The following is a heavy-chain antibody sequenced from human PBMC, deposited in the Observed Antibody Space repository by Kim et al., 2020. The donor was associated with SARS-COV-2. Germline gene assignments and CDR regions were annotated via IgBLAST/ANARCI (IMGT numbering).Heavy chain of an antibody. CDR2: IYYSGST. V-gene: IGHV4-39*01. CDR1: GGSISSSSYY. Sequence: SETLSLTCTVSGGSISSSSYYWGWIRQPPGKGLEWIGSIYYSGSTYYNPSLKSRVTISVDTSKNQFSLKLSSVTAADTAVYYCARRRWYRASSVFSNYFDYWGQGTLVTVSS. J-gene: IGHJ4*02. D-gene: IGHD1-26*01. CDR3: ARRRWYRASSVFSNYFDY.